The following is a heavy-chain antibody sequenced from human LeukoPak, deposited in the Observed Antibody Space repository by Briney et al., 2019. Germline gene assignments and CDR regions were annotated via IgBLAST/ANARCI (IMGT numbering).Heavy chain of an antibody. J-gene: IGHJ6*03. Sequence: SETLSLTCTVSGGSISSRSCYWGWIRQPPGKGLEWIGSMYYSGRTSGSTYYNPSLKSRVSISVDTYKNQFSLKLSSVTPEDTAVYYCAREESVAVAARYYYYMDVWGKGTTVTVSS. V-gene: IGHV4-39*07. CDR1: GGSISSRSCY. CDR2: MYYSGRTSGST. CDR3: AREESVAVAARYYYYMDV. D-gene: IGHD6-19*01.